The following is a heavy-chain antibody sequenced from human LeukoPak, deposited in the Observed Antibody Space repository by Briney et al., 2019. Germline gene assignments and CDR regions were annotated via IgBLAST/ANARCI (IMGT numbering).Heavy chain of an antibody. CDR2: ISSSSSYI. V-gene: IGHV3-21*01. CDR3: ARDRGQSSSWSRPGNAYYGMDV. D-gene: IGHD6-13*01. CDR1: GFTFSSYS. J-gene: IGHJ6*02. Sequence: PGGSLKLSCAASGFTFSSYSMNWVRQAPGKGLEWVSSISSSSSYIYYADSVKGRFTISRDNAKNSLYLQMNSLRAEDTAVYYCARDRGQSSSWSRPGNAYYGMDVWGQGTTVTVSS.